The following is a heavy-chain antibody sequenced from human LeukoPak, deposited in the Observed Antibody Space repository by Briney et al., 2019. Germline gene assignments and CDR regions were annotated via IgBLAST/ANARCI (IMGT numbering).Heavy chain of an antibody. CDR1: GVTLGTHA. CDR2: ISFSGDVT. Sequence: GGSLRLSCSASGVTLGTHAMSWVRQAPGKGLEWVSAISFSGDVTFYADSVKGRFTISRDNSKNTLFLRMNSLRDEDTAIYYCTNGGIYTTGWYRTPALWGQGTMVTVS. V-gene: IGHV3-23*01. D-gene: IGHD6-19*01. J-gene: IGHJ3*01. CDR3: TNGGIYTTGWYRTPAL.